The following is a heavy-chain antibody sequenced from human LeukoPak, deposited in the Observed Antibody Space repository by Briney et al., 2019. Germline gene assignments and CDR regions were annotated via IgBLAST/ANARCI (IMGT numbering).Heavy chain of an antibody. CDR3: ARGLRYSYYYYYMDV. CDR1: GYTFTGYY. D-gene: IGHD3-3*01. Sequence: SVKVSCKASGYTFTGYYMHWVRQAPGQGLEWMGGIIPIFGTANYAQKFQGRVTITADESTSTAYMELSSLRSEDTAVYYCARGLRYSYYYYYMDVWGKGTTVTISS. CDR2: IIPIFGTA. J-gene: IGHJ6*03. V-gene: IGHV1-69*13.